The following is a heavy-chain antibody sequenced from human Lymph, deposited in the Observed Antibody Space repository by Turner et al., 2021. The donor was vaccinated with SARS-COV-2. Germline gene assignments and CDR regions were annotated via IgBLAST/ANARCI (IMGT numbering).Heavy chain of an antibody. J-gene: IGHJ2*01. CDR1: GGSISSRSYY. CDR2: SNYSGST. CDR3: ASRITMIVGTDTQNWDFDL. D-gene: IGHD3-22*01. Sequence: QLQLQESGPGLVKPSATLSLTCTVSGGSISSRSYYWGWIRQPPGKGLEWIGSSNYSGSTYYNPSLKSRGTISIDTSKNQCSLKLSSVTAADTAVYYCASRITMIVGTDTQNWDFDLWGRGTLVTVSS. V-gene: IGHV4-39*01.